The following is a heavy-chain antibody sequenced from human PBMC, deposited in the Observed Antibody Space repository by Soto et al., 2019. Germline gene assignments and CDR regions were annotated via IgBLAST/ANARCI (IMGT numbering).Heavy chain of an antibody. V-gene: IGHV3-48*04. CDR1: GFIFSSYD. CDR3: ARTYGTGSLNWFDP. Sequence: HPGGSLRLSCAASGFIFSSYDMNWVRQAPGKGLEWVSYISSGSGNILYADYVKGRFTISRDNAKNSLYLQMNSLRAEDTAVYYCARTYGTGSLNWFDPWGQGTLVTVSS. D-gene: IGHD3-10*01. J-gene: IGHJ5*02. CDR2: ISSGSGNI.